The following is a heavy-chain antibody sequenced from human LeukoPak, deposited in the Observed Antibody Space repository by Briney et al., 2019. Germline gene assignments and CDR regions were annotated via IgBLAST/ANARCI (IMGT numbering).Heavy chain of an antibody. J-gene: IGHJ4*02. CDR3: AKKAAPVSAIRAGFDY. CDR2: ISYDGITN. D-gene: IGHD2-21*01. CDR1: GFTFTSYG. Sequence: GGSLRLSCSASGFTFTSYGMHWVRQAPGKGLEWVAVISYDGITNYYADSVKGRFTVSRDNSENTLYLQMNSLRADDTAVYYCAKKAAPVSAIRAGFDYWGQGTLVTVSS. V-gene: IGHV3-30*18.